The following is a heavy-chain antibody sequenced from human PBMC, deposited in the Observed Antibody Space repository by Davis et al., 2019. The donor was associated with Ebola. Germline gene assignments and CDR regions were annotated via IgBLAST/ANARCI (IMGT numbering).Heavy chain of an antibody. J-gene: IGHJ4*02. CDR1: GLSLSNARMG. D-gene: IGHD3-10*01. V-gene: IGHV2-26*01. Sequence: SGPTLVKPTETLTLTCTVSGLSLSNARMGVSWIRQPPGKALEWLAHIFSNDEKSYSTSLKSRLTISKDTSKSQVVLTMINMDPVDTATYYCAHRLGRFGEWNFDYWGLGTLVTVSS. CDR2: IFSNDEK. CDR3: AHRLGRFGEWNFDY.